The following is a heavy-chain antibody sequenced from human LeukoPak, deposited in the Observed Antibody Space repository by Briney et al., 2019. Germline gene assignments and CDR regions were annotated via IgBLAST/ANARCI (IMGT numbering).Heavy chain of an antibody. CDR2: ISGSGGST. CDR3: AKKGVDDYYDSSGYSLFEWFDY. D-gene: IGHD3-22*01. J-gene: IGHJ4*02. V-gene: IGHV3-23*01. Sequence: GGSLRLSCAASGFTFSSYAMSWVRQAPGKGLEWVSAISGSGGSTYYADSVEGRFTISRDNSKNTLYLQMNSLRAEDTAVYYCAKKGVDDYYDSSGYSLFEWFDYWGQGTLVTVSS. CDR1: GFTFSSYA.